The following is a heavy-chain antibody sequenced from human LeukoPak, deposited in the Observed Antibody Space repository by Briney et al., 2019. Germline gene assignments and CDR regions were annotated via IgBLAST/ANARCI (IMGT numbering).Heavy chain of an antibody. J-gene: IGHJ4*02. CDR3: ARGRWLPWYFDY. CDR2: IIPIFGTA. D-gene: IGHD5-24*01. CDR1: GGTFSSYA. Sequence: SVKVPCKASGGTFSSYAISWVRQAPGQGLEWMGGIIPIFGTANYAQKFQGRVTITTDESTSTAYMELSSLRSEDTAVYYCARGRWLPWYFDYWGQGTLVTVSS. V-gene: IGHV1-69*05.